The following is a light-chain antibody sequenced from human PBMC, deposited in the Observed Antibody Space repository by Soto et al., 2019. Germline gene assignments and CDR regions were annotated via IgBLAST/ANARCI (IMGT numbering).Light chain of an antibody. V-gene: IGKV3-15*01. CDR1: QSVSSN. Sequence: EIVMTQSPATLSVSPGERVTLSCRASQSVSSNLAWYQQKPGQSPRLLIYDASTRATGIPARFSGSGSGTEFTLTISSLQSEDFAVYYCQQYNTWRTFGQGTKVEIK. J-gene: IGKJ1*01. CDR3: QQYNTWRT. CDR2: DAS.